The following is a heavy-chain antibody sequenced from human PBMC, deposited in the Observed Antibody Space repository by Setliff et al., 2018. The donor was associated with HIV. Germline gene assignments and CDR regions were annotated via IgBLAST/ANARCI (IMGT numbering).Heavy chain of an antibody. Sequence: SETLSLTGAGFGGSFSDFYWRWISQPPGKGLEWIGEISYSGSTVYNPSLKSRVTMSVDASKNLVSLNLNSVTAADTAIYYCARGVARQVVIYRWCDPWGQGTPVTVSS. CDR2: ISYSGST. J-gene: IGHJ5*02. CDR1: GGSFSDFY. V-gene: IGHV4-34*01. D-gene: IGHD3-22*01. CDR3: ARGVARQVVIYRWCDP.